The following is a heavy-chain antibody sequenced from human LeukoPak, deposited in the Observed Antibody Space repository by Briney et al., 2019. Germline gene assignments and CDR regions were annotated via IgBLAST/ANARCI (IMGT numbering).Heavy chain of an antibody. D-gene: IGHD1-14*01. CDR3: VRDRNGSYAFDI. Sequence: RGESLKISCEASEDTFNNYWIAWVRQVPGKGLEWVGIIFPGDSDTRYSPSLQGHVTISADKSVSTAYLQWGSLKASDSAMYYCVRDRNGSYAFDIWGLGTRVTVSS. CDR1: EDTFNNYW. J-gene: IGHJ3*02. V-gene: IGHV5-51*01. CDR2: IFPGDSDT.